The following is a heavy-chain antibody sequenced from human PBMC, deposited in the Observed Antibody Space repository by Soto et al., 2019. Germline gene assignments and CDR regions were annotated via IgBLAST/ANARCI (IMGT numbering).Heavy chain of an antibody. CDR2: IYYSGST. J-gene: IGHJ5*02. CDR1: GGSISSYY. CDR3: ARALTGNGFDP. Sequence: SETLSLTCTVSGGSISSYYWSWIRQLPGKGLEWIGYIYYSGSTNYNPSLKSRVTISVDTSKNQFSLKLSSVTAADTAVYYCARALTGNGFDPWGQGTLVTVSS. D-gene: IGHD7-27*01. V-gene: IGHV4-59*01.